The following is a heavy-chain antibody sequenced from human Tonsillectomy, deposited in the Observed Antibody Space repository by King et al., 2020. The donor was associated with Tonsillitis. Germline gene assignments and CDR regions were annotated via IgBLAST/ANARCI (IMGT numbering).Heavy chain of an antibody. CDR3: ARVSLTYCSGTSCYAYYYYGMDV. J-gene: IGHJ6*02. CDR1: GYTFTSYD. Sequence: QLVQSGAEVKKPGASVKVSCKASGYTFTSYDVNWVRQATGQGLEWMGWMNPNSGNTGYAQKFQGRVTTTRNTSISTAYMELSSLRSEDAAVYYCARVSLTYCSGTSCYAYYYYGMDVWGQGTTVTVSS. CDR2: MNPNSGNT. V-gene: IGHV1-8*01. D-gene: IGHD2-2*01.